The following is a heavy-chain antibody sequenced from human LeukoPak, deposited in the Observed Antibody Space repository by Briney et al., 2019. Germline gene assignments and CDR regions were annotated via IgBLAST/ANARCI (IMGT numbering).Heavy chain of an antibody. J-gene: IGHJ4*02. CDR1: GYTFTSYA. D-gene: IGHD3-10*01. CDR2: INPNSGGT. CDR3: ARGVRFGDLAYFDY. V-gene: IGHV1-2*02. Sequence: PSVKVSCKASGYTFTSYAMNWVRQAPGQGLEWMGWINPNSGGTNYAQKFQGRVTMTRDTSISTAYMELSRLRSDDTAVYYCARGVRFGDLAYFDYWGQGTLVTVSS.